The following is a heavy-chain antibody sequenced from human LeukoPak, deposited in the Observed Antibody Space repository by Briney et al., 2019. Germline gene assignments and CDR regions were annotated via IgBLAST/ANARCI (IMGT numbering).Heavy chain of an antibody. CDR2: ISYDGSNK. Sequence: PGGSLRLSCAASGFTFSSYAMHWVRQAPGKGLEWVAVISYDGSNKYYADSVKGRFTISRDNSKNTLYLQMNSLRAEDTAVYYCAKGFRRGYSYGLDYWGQGTLVTVSS. J-gene: IGHJ4*02. D-gene: IGHD5-18*01. V-gene: IGHV3-30*04. CDR3: AKGFRRGYSYGLDY. CDR1: GFTFSSYA.